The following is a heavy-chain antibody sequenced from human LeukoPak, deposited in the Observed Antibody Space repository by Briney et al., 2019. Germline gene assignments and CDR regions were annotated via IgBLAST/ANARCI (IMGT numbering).Heavy chain of an antibody. CDR2: IFSHGET. V-gene: IGHV3-66*01. CDR3: ARDPPAVSINTYA. D-gene: IGHD2-8*01. Sequence: GGSLRLSCAASGFTVGNNYMNLVREAPGKGLEWVSLIFSHGETSYADSVKGRFTISRDNSKNTLYLQMNGLRVEDTAVYYCARDPPAVSINTYAWGQGTLVTVSS. CDR1: GFTVGNNY. J-gene: IGHJ4*02.